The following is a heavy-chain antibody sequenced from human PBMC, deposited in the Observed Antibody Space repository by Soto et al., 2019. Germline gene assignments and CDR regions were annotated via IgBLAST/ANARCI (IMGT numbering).Heavy chain of an antibody. CDR1: GFTVSSYA. D-gene: IGHD1-26*01. V-gene: IGHV3-23*01. CDR3: AKVLSSGSYRAYFDY. CDR2: ISGSGGST. Sequence: GGSLRLACAASGFTVSSYAMSWVLQAPGKGLEWVSAISGSGGSTYYADSVKGRFTISRDNSKNTLYLQMNSLRAEDTAVYYCAKVLSSGSYRAYFDYWGQGTLVTVS. J-gene: IGHJ4*02.